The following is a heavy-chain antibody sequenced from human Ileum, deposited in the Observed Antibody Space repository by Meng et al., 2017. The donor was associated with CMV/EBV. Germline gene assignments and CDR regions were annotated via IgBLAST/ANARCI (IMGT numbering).Heavy chain of an antibody. J-gene: IGHJ4*02. Sequence: KASGYTFTGHYIHWVRQAPGKGLEWTGRINPNSGDTTYTQNFQGRVTMTRDTSISTAYMELSSLRSDDTAVYYCAKLGGAGNYGDYWGQGTLVTVSS. V-gene: IGHV1-2*06. D-gene: IGHD3-3*01. CDR2: INPNSGDT. CDR1: GYTFTGHY. CDR3: AKLGGAGNYGDY.